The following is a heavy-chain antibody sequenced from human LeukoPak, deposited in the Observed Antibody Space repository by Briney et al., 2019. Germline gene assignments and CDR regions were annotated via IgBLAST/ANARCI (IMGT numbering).Heavy chain of an antibody. CDR2: IYYSGST. CDR1: GGSISSGGYY. CDR3: ARTPGGGWLAARGENWFDP. Sequence: PSQTLSLTCTVSGGSISSGGYYWSWIRQHPGKGLEWIGHIYYSGSTYYNPSLKSRVTISVDTSKNQFSLKLSSVTAADTAVYYCARTPGGGWLAARGENWFDPWGQGTLVTVSS. V-gene: IGHV4-31*03. J-gene: IGHJ5*02. D-gene: IGHD3-16*01.